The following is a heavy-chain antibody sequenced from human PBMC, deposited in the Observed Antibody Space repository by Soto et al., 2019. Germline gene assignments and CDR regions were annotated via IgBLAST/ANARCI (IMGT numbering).Heavy chain of an antibody. Sequence: PGGSLRLSCAASGFTVSSNYMSWVRQAPGKGLEWVSVIYSGGSTYYADSVKGRFTISRDNSKNTLYLQMNSLRAEDTAVYYCATDIAARRYYYYGMDVWGQGXTVTVSS. CDR3: ATDIAARRYYYYGMDV. V-gene: IGHV3-53*01. CDR1: GFTVSSNY. D-gene: IGHD6-6*01. CDR2: IYSGGST. J-gene: IGHJ6*02.